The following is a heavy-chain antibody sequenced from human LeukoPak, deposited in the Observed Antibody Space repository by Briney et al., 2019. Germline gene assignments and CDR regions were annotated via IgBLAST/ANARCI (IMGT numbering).Heavy chain of an antibody. V-gene: IGHV3-74*01. CDR1: GFTFSSYW. Sequence: GGSLRLSCAASGFTFSSYWMHWVRQAPGKGLVWVSRINSDGSSTSYADSVKGRFTISRDNAKNTLYLQMNSLRAEDTAVYYCAYSGWYSVDAFDIWGQGTMVTVSS. D-gene: IGHD6-19*01. CDR2: INSDGSST. J-gene: IGHJ3*02. CDR3: AYSGWYSVDAFDI.